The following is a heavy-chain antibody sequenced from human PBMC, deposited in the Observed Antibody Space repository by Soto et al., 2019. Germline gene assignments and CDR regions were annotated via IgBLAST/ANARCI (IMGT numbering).Heavy chain of an antibody. J-gene: IGHJ4*02. CDR3: ARDTAVADPY. Sequence: GSLRLSCAASGFTFSSYAMSWVRQAPGKGLEWVANISENGSSKYYVDSVKGRFTISRDNAKNTLYLQMNSLRAEDTAVYYCARDTAVADPYWGQGTLVTVSS. CDR1: GFTFSSYA. D-gene: IGHD6-19*01. V-gene: IGHV3-23*01. CDR2: ISENGSSK.